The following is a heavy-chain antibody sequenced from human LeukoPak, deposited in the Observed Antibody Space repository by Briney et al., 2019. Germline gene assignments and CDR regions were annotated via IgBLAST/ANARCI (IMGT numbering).Heavy chain of an antibody. CDR3: ASFLGYCSGGSCPRNAFDI. CDR2: NIPILGIA. V-gene: IGHV1-69*04. D-gene: IGHD2-15*01. J-gene: IGHJ3*02. Sequence: ASVKVSCKASGGTFSSYAISWVRQAPGQGLEWMGSNIPILGIANYAQKFQGRDTITADKSTSTAYMELSSLRSEDTAVYYRASFLGYCSGGSCPRNAFDIWGQGTMVTVSS. CDR1: GGTFSSYA.